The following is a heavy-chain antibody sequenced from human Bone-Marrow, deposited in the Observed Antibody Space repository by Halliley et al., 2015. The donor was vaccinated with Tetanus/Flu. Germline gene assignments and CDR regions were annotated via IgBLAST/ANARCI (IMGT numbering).Heavy chain of an antibody. D-gene: IGHD3-22*01. CDR3: ARDTEFDYSGYYFDY. J-gene: IGHJ4*02. V-gene: IGHV4-4*02. Sequence: TLSLTCAVSGASISTTHWWTWVRQPPGKGLEWIGEIYHSGSTKYNPSLKSRVTISADKSKNQFSLKLTSMTAADTAVYYCARDTEFDYSGYYFDYWGQGALVTVSS. CDR2: IYHSGST. CDR1: GASISTTHW.